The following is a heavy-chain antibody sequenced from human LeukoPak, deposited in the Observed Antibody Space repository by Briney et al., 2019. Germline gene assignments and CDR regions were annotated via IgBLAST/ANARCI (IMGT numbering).Heavy chain of an antibody. CDR1: GFTFSSYS. V-gene: IGHV3-21*01. J-gene: IGHJ3*02. Sequence: PGGSLRLSCAASGFTFSSYSMNWVRQAPGKGLEWVSSISSSSSYIYYADSVKGRFTISRDNAKNSLYLQMNSLRAEDTAVYYYARGIVVVPAAMIAARPCAFDIWGQGTMVTVSS. CDR2: ISSSSSYI. CDR3: ARGIVVVPAAMIAARPCAFDI. D-gene: IGHD2-2*01.